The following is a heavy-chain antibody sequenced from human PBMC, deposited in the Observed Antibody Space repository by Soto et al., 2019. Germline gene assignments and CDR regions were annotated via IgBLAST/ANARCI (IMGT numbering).Heavy chain of an antibody. J-gene: IGHJ3*02. CDR3: ARGGYCTNGVCYTGGGSGGQTVACDI. D-gene: IGHD2-8*01. V-gene: IGHV1-46*01. CDR2: INPSGGST. Sequence: ASVKVSCKASGYTFTSYYMHWVRQAPGQGLEWMGIINPSGGSTSYAQKFQGRVTMTRDTSTSTVYMELSSLRSEDTAVYYCARGGYCTNGVCYTGGGSGGQTVACDIWGQGTMVNVS. CDR1: GYTFTSYY.